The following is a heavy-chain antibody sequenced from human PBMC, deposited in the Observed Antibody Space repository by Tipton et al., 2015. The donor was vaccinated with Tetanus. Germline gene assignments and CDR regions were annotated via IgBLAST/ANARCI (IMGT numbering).Heavy chain of an antibody. CDR1: GGSFSGYY. CDR2: INHSGST. Sequence: TLSLTCAVYGGSFSGYYWSWIRQPPGKGLEWIGEINHSGSTNYNPSLKSRVTISVDTSKNLFSLKLTSVTAADTAVYYCARSWARYFGCDHYYFDLWGRGTLVAVSS. V-gene: IGHV4-34*01. CDR3: ARSWARYFGCDHYYFDL. D-gene: IGHD3-9*01. J-gene: IGHJ2*01.